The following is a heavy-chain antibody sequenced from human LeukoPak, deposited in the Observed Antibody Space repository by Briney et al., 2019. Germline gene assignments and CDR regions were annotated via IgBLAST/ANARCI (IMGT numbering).Heavy chain of an antibody. Sequence: GRSLRLSCAASGFTFSSYWMHWVRQAPGKGLVWVSRINSDGSTTTYADSVKGRFTISRDNAKNTLYLQMNSLRVEDTAVYYCVKSGIPGPLAFDIWGQGTVVTVSS. CDR2: INSDGSTT. J-gene: IGHJ3*02. CDR3: VKSGIPGPLAFDI. CDR1: GFTFSSYW. D-gene: IGHD3-10*01. V-gene: IGHV3-74*01.